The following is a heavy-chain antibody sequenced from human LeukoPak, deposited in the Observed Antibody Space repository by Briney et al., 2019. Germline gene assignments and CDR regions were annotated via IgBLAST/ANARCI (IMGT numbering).Heavy chain of an antibody. Sequence: PGGSLRLSCAASGFTFSSYAMSWVRQAPGKGLEWVSALSNIGSSTSYADSVKGRFTISRDNSKNTVYLHMNSLRADDTAIYYCASGRGYYEYWGQGTLVTVSS. CDR1: GFTFSSYA. CDR3: ASGRGYYEY. D-gene: IGHD2-15*01. V-gene: IGHV3-23*01. CDR2: LSNIGSST. J-gene: IGHJ4*02.